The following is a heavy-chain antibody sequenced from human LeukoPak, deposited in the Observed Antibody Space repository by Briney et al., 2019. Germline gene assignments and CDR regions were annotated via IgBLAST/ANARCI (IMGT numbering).Heavy chain of an antibody. D-gene: IGHD3-10*01. CDR2: ISYDGSNK. CDR3: AREGSSNLAY. V-gene: IGHV3-30*03. J-gene: IGHJ4*02. Sequence: GGSLRLSCAASGFIFSNYWMSWVRQAPGKGLEWVAVISYDGSNKYYADSVKGRFTISRDNSKNTLYLQMNSLRAEDTAVYYCAREGSSNLAYWGQGTLVTVSS. CDR1: GFIFSNYW.